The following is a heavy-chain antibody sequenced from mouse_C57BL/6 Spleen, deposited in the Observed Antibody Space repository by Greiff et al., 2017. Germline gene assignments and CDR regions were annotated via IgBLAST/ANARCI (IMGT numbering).Heavy chain of an antibody. V-gene: IGHV1-66*01. J-gene: IGHJ4*01. CDR3: ARYGTSAMDY. D-gene: IGHD4-1*01. Sequence: QVQLKQSGPELVQPGASVKISCKASGYSFTSYYIHWVKQRPGQGLEWIGWIYPGSGNTKYNEKFKGKATLTADTSSSTGYMQLSSLTSEDSAVYYCARYGTSAMDYWGQGTSVTVSS. CDR2: IYPGSGNT. CDR1: GYSFTSYY.